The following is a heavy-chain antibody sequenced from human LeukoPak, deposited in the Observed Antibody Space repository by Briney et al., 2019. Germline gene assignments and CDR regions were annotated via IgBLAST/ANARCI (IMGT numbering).Heavy chain of an antibody. J-gene: IGHJ4*02. V-gene: IGHV4-59*08. CDR2: IYCSVST. D-gene: IGHD6-19*01. Sequence: SETLSLTCTVSGGSISRYYWSWIRQPPGKGLEWIGYIYCSVSTNYNPSLKSRVTISVDTSKNQFSLKLSSVTAADTAVYYCARQGGSAWYGVDYWGQGTLVTVSS. CDR1: GGSISRYY. CDR3: ARQGGSAWYGVDY.